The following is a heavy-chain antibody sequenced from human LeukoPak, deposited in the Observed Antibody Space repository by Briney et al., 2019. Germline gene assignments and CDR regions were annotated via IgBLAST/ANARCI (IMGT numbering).Heavy chain of an antibody. V-gene: IGHV7-4-1*02. J-gene: IGHJ6*03. CDR1: GYTFTSYA. CDR3: ARYPLSRYYYYYMDV. Sequence: ASVKVSCKASGYTFTSYAMNWVRQAPGQGLEWMGWINTNTGNPTYAQGFTGRFVFSLDTSVSTAYLQISSLKAEDTAVYYFARYPLSRYYYYYMDVWGKGTTVTVSS. CDR2: INTNTGNP. D-gene: IGHD3-16*02.